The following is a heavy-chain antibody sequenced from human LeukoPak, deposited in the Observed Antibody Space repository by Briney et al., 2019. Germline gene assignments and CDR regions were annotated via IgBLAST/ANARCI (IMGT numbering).Heavy chain of an antibody. D-gene: IGHD3-9*01. CDR1: GFTFDDYA. CDR3: AKGPDYDILTPIDY. V-gene: IGHV3-9*03. J-gene: IGHJ4*02. Sequence: PGRSLRLSCVASGFTFDDYAMHWVRQAPGKGLEWVSGISWNSGSRGYADSVKGRFTISRDNAKTSLYLQMNSLRAEDVALYYCAKGPDYDILTPIDYWGQGTLVTVSS. CDR2: ISWNSGSR.